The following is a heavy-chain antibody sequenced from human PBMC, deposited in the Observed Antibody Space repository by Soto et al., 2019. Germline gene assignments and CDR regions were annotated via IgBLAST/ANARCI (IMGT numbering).Heavy chain of an antibody. J-gene: IGHJ4*02. CDR3: ARTAPMDAGDKYYYDF. V-gene: IGHV1-69*01. D-gene: IGHD3-16*01. CDR1: GGTFSTFG. CDR2: IIPFFGTA. Sequence: QVQLVQSGAEVKKTGSSVKVSCKTSGGTFSTFGISWVRQAPGQGLEWMGGIIPFFGTAEYSQKFEDRITITADESTNTVYMDLRSLTSEDTAIYYCARTAPMDAGDKYYYDFWGQEALVTVSS.